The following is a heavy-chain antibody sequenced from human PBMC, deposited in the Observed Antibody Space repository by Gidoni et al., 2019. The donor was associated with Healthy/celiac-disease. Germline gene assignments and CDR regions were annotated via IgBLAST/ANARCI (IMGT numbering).Heavy chain of an antibody. J-gene: IGHJ6*02. D-gene: IGHD3-3*01. V-gene: IGHV3-11*01. CDR3: ARERPRITIFGVEPPLVDV. CDR2: ISSSGSTI. CDR1: GFPFSAYY. Sequence: QVQLVESGGGFVKPGGSLRLSCAASGFPFSAYYMSWIRQAPGKGLEWVSYISSSGSTIYYADSVKGRFTISRDNAKNSLYRQMNSLRAEDTAVYYCARERPRITIFGVEPPLVDVWGQGTTVTVSS.